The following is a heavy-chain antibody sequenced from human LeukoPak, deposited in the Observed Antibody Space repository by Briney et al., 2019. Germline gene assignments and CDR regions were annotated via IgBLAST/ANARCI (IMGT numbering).Heavy chain of an antibody. CDR1: GGSITSDY. CDR2: IYSSGNS. CDR3: ARTRSGDLADY. V-gene: IGHV4-4*07. Sequence: SETLSLTCNVSGGSITSDYWSWIRQPAGKGLEWIGRIYSSGNSNYNPSLKSRVTMSVDTSKNQFSLKLSSVTAADTAVYYCARTRSGDLADYWGQGTLVTVSP. J-gene: IGHJ4*02.